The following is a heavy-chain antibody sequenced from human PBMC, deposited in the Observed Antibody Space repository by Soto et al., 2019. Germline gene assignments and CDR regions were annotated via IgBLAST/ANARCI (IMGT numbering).Heavy chain of an antibody. J-gene: IGHJ3*02. CDR2: ISAYNGNT. D-gene: IGHD2-15*01. CDR3: ARRWDCSGGSCYSEVWAFDI. CDR1: GYTFSSFG. Sequence: ASVKVSCKASGYTFSSFGISWVRQAPGQGLEWMGWISAYNGNTNYAQKLQGRVTMTTDTSTSTAYMELRSLRSDDTAVYYCARRWDCSGGSCYSEVWAFDIWGQGTMVTVSS. V-gene: IGHV1-18*01.